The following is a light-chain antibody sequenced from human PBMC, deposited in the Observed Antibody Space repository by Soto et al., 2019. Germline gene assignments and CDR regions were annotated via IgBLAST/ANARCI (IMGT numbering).Light chain of an antibody. J-gene: IGKJ1*01. CDR3: QHDNSYSQS. Sequence: DIQMTQSPSTLSGSVGDRVTITCRASQTISSGLAWYQQKPGKAPKLLIYKASTLKSGVPSRFSGSGSGTEFTLTISSLQPDDFATYYCQHDNSYSQSFGQGTKVELK. CDR2: KAS. V-gene: IGKV1-5*03. CDR1: QTISSG.